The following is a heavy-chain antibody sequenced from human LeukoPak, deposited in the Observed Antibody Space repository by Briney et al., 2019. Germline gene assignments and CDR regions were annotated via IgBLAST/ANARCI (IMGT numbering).Heavy chain of an antibody. CDR3: ASHSTYYGSGSSGY. CDR2: ISSSSSYI. CDR1: GFTFTNYC. Sequence: GGSLRLSCAASGFTFTNYCMIWVRQAPGKGLEWVSSISSSSSYIYYADSVKGRFTISRDNAKNSLYLQMNSLRAEDTAVYYCASHSTYYGSGSSGYWGQGTLVTVSS. J-gene: IGHJ4*02. D-gene: IGHD3-10*01. V-gene: IGHV3-21*01.